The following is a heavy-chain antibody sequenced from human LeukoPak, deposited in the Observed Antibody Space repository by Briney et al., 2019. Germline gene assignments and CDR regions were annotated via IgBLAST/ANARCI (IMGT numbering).Heavy chain of an antibody. J-gene: IGHJ4*02. D-gene: IGHD5-18*01. V-gene: IGHV3-30*02. CDR3: AKDPGYSYGPYFDY. Sequence: GGSLRLSCAASGFTFSSYGMHWVRQAPGKGLEWVVFIRYDGSNKYYADSVKGRFTISRDNSKNTLYLQMNSLRAEDTAVYYCAKDPGYSYGPYFDYWGQGTLVTVSS. CDR2: IRYDGSNK. CDR1: GFTFSSYG.